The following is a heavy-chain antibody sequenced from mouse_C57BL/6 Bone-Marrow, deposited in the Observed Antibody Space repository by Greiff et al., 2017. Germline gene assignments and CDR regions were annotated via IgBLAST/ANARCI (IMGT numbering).Heavy chain of an antibody. J-gene: IGHJ3*01. CDR3: ARPRWFAY. V-gene: IGHV1-59*01. Sequence: QVQLQQPGAELVRPGTSVKLSCKASGYTFTSYWMHWVKQRPGQGLEWIGVIDPSDSYTNYNQKFKGKATLTVDTSSSTAYMQLSSLTSEDSAVYYCARPRWFAYGGQGTLVTVSA. CDR2: IDPSDSYT. CDR1: GYTFTSYW.